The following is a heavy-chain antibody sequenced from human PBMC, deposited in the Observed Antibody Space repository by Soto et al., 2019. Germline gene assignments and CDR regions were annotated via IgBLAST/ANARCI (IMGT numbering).Heavy chain of an antibody. CDR2: ISNSGDT. J-gene: IGHJ6*02. D-gene: IGHD3-10*01. CDR1: GFTFSSYA. CDR3: TNPKYRGVVGNV. V-gene: IGHV3-23*01. Sequence: VQLLESGGALVQPGGSLRLSCAASGFTFSSYAIYWVRQAPGKGLEWVSTISNSGDTYYADSVEGRFTISRDNSKDTLYLQMNSLRAEDTAGYYCTNPKYRGVVGNVWGQGTTVTVSS.